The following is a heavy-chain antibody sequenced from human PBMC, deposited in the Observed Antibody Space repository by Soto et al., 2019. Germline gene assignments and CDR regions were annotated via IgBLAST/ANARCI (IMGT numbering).Heavy chain of an antibody. CDR2: IRSKAYGGTT. J-gene: IGHJ4*02. CDR3: TRRSAYSSSWPNFDY. D-gene: IGHD6-13*01. Sequence: GGSLRLSCTASGFTFGDYAMSWFRQAPGKGLERVGFIRSKAYGGTTEYAASVKGRFTISRDDSRSIAYLQMNSLKTEDTAVYYCTRRSAYSSSWPNFDYWGQGTLVTVSS. V-gene: IGHV3-49*03. CDR1: GFTFGDYA.